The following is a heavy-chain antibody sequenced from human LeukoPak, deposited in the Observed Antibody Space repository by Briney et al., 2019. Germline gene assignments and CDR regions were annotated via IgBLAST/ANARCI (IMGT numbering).Heavy chain of an antibody. CDR3: ARVRPTYYFDY. J-gene: IGHJ4*02. V-gene: IGHV4-59*01. Sequence: SETLSLTCTVSGGSISSYYWSWIRQPPGKGLEWIGYIYYSGSTNYNPSLKSRVTISVDTSKNQFSLELSSVTAADTAVYYCARVRPTYYFDYWGQGTLVTVSS. CDR1: GGSISSYY. CDR2: IYYSGST.